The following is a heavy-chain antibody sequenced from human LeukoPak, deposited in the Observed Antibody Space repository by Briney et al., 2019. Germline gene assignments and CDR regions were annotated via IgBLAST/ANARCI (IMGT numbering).Heavy chain of an antibody. V-gene: IGHV3-9*01. CDR1: GFTFDDFA. CDR3: ARDILAVAFNGMDV. J-gene: IGHJ6*02. Sequence: GRSLRLSCAASGFTFDDFAMHWVRQVPGKGLEWVSGISWNSDKIGYADSVKGRFTISRDSAKNSLYLQMNSLRVEDAALYYCARDILAVAFNGMDVWGQGTSVTVSS. CDR2: ISWNSDKI. D-gene: IGHD6-19*01.